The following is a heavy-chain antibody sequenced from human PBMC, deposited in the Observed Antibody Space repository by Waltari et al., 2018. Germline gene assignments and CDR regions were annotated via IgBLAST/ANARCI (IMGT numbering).Heavy chain of an antibody. D-gene: IGHD3-10*01. J-gene: IGHJ4*02. CDR1: GFTFSSSC. Sequence: QVQLVESVGGVVQPGRSLRPSCAASGFTFSSSCMPCVRQAPGKGLEWVAVIWYAGSNKYYADSVKGRFTISRDNSKNTLYLQMNSLRAEDTAVYYCARGYYYGSGSYPLDYWGQGTLVTVSS. CDR2: IWYAGSNK. CDR3: ARGYYYGSGSYPLDY. V-gene: IGHV3-33*01.